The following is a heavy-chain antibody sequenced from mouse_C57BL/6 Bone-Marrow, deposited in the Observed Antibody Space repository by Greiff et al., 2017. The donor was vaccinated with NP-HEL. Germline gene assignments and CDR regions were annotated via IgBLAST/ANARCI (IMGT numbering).Heavy chain of an antibody. CDR2: ITPSSGYT. CDR1: GYTFTRYW. Sequence: QVQLQQSGAELANPGASVKLSCKASGYTFTRYWMHWVKQRPGQGLEWIGYITPSSGYTKYNQKFKDKATLTADKSSSTAYMQLSSLTYEDSAVYYCARSGYDPWFAYWGEGTLVTVSA. J-gene: IGHJ3*01. V-gene: IGHV1-7*01. CDR3: ARSGYDPWFAY. D-gene: IGHD3-2*02.